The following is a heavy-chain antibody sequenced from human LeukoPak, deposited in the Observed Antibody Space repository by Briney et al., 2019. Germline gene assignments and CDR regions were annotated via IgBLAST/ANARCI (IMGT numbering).Heavy chain of an antibody. D-gene: IGHD2-21*01. V-gene: IGHV3-23*01. CDR2: ISGSGGST. Sequence: GGSLRLSCAASGFTFSSYAMSWVRQAPGKGLEWVSAISGSGGSTYYADSVKGRFTISRDNSKNTLYLQMNSLRAEDTAVYYCAKDFFITGYCGGDCWGQGTLVTVSS. CDR3: AKDFFITGYCGGDC. CDR1: GFTFSSYA. J-gene: IGHJ4*02.